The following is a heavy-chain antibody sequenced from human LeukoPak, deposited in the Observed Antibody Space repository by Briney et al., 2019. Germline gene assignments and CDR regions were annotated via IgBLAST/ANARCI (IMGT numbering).Heavy chain of an antibody. D-gene: IGHD3-22*01. Sequence: SGGSLRLSCAASGFTFSNYAMSWVRQAPGKGLEWVSLISGSGASTYYPDSVKGRFTISRDNSKNTLSLQMNSLRAEDTAVYYCAKSSLVVAPYFDLWGRGTLVTVSS. CDR2: ISGSGAST. J-gene: IGHJ2*01. CDR3: AKSSLVVAPYFDL. CDR1: GFTFSNYA. V-gene: IGHV3-23*01.